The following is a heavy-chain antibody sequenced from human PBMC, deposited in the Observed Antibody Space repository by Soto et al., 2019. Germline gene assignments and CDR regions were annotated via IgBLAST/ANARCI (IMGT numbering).Heavy chain of an antibody. V-gene: IGHV5-10-1*01. CDR1: GYSFTSYW. CDR2: IDPSDSYT. CDR3: ARHLDGDSFYYYYGMDV. D-gene: IGHD4-17*01. J-gene: IGHJ6*02. Sequence: GASLKISCKGSGYSFTSYWISWVRQMPGKGLEWMGRIDPSDSYTNYSPSFQGHVTISADKSISTAYLQWSSLKASDTAMYYCARHLDGDSFYYYYGMDVWGQGTTVTVSS.